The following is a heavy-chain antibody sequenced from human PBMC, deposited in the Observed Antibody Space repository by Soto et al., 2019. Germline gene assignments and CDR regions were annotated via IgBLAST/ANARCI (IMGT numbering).Heavy chain of an antibody. CDR2: ISGSGGST. CDR3: AKTYFYDSSGYPYFDI. V-gene: IGHV3-23*01. D-gene: IGHD3-22*01. J-gene: IGHJ3*02. CDR1: GFTFSSYA. Sequence: GESLKISCAASGFTFSSYAMSWVRQAPGKGLEWVSAISGSGGSTYYADSVKGRFTISRDNSKNTLYLQMNSLRAEDTAVYYCAKTYFYDSSGYPYFDIWGQGTMVTVSS.